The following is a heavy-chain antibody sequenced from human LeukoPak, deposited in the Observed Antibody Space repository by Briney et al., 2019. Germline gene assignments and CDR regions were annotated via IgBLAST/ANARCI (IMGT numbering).Heavy chain of an antibody. J-gene: IGHJ4*02. Sequence: SETLSLTCAVYGGSFSGYYWSWIRQPPGKGLEWIGEINHSGSTNYNPSRKSRVTIAVDTSKNQFSLKLSSVTAADTAVYYCARGRYYYDSSGYGYYFDYWGQGTLVTVSS. CDR2: INHSGST. D-gene: IGHD3-22*01. CDR3: ARGRYYYDSSGYGYYFDY. CDR1: GGSFSGYY. V-gene: IGHV4-34*01.